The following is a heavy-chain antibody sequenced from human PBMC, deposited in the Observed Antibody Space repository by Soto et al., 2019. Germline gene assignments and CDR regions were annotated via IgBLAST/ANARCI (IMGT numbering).Heavy chain of an antibody. D-gene: IGHD6-19*01. V-gene: IGHV3-30*18. CDR2: ISYDGSNK. CDR3: AKDYGSGWTMGDF. CDR1: GFTFSSYG. Sequence: QVQLVESGGGVVQPGRSLRLSCAASGFTFSSYGMHWVRQAPGKGLEWLAVISYDGSNKYYADSVKGRFTIFRDNSKNTLYLQVNRLRAEDTAMYYCAKDYGSGWTMGDFWGQGTLVTVSS. J-gene: IGHJ4*02.